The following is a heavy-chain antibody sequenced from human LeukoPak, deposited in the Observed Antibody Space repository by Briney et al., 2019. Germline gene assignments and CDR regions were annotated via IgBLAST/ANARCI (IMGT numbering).Heavy chain of an antibody. V-gene: IGHV3-21*01. J-gene: IGHJ1*01. CDR3: ARVNRGDIVVVPAAMVYFQH. D-gene: IGHD2-2*01. CDR1: GFTFSSYS. Sequence: PGGSLRLSCAASGFTFSSYSMNWVRQAPGKGLEWVSSISSSSSYIYYADSVKGRFTISRDNAKNSLYLQMNSLRAEDTAVYYCARVNRGDIVVVPAAMVYFQHWGQGTLVTVSS. CDR2: ISSSSSYI.